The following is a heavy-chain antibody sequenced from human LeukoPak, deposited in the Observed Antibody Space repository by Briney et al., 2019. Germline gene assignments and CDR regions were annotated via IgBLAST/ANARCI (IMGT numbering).Heavy chain of an antibody. V-gene: IGHV3-9*01. J-gene: IGHJ5*02. CDR3: AKGPQWELRYDWFDP. CDR1: GFTFDDYA. Sequence: GRSLRLSCAASGFTFDDYAMHWVRHAPGKGLEWVSGISWNSGSIGYADSVKGRFTISRDNAKNSLYLQMNSLRAEDTALYYCAKGPQWELRYDWFDPWGQGTLVTVSS. CDR2: ISWNSGSI. D-gene: IGHD1-26*01.